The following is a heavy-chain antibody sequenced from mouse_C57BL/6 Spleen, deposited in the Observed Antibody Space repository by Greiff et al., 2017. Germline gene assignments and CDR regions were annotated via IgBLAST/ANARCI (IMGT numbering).Heavy chain of an antibody. Sequence: VQLKESGPELVKPGASVKISCKASGYSFTGYYMNWVKQSPETSLEWIGEINPSTGGTTYNQKFTAKATLTVDKSSSTAYMQLKSLTSEDSAVYYGARDDYEDPWYFDVWGTGTTVTVSS. CDR2: INPSTGGT. D-gene: IGHD2-4*01. J-gene: IGHJ1*03. V-gene: IGHV1-42*01. CDR3: ARDDYEDPWYFDV. CDR1: GYSFTGYY.